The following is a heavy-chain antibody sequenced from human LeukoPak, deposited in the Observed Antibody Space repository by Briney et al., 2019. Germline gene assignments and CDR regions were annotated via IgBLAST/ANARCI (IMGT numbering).Heavy chain of an antibody. V-gene: IGHV4-34*01. J-gene: IGHJ4*02. CDR3: AMTLSEYSSSPAI. CDR2: INHSGST. Sequence: SETLSLTCAVYGGSFSGYYWSWIRQPPGKGLEWIGEINHSGSTNYNPSLKSRVSVDTSKNQFSLKLSSVTAADTAVYYCAMTLSEYSSSPAIWGQGTLVTVSS. D-gene: IGHD6-13*01. CDR1: GGSFSGYY.